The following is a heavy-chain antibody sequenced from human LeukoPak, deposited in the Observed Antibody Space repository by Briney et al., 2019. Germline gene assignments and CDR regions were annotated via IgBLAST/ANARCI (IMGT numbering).Heavy chain of an antibody. Sequence: PGGSLRRSCAASGFTGRSNYMSWVRQAPGKGLEWVSVIYSGGSTYYADSVKGRFTISRDISKNTLYLQMNSLRAEDTAVYYCARGKVEGDSSGRRAFDMWGQGTMVTVSS. CDR1: GFTGRSNY. V-gene: IGHV3-53*01. CDR3: ARGKVEGDSSGRRAFDM. J-gene: IGHJ3*02. CDR2: IYSGGST. D-gene: IGHD3-22*01.